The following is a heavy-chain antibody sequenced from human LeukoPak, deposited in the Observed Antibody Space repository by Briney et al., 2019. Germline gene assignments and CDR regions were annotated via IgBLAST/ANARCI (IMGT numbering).Heavy chain of an antibody. CDR3: ARRAGAYSHPYDY. V-gene: IGHV3-21*04. J-gene: IGHJ4*02. CDR2: ISSSSSYT. Sequence: GGSLRLSCAASGFTFSRYSMNWVCQAPGKGLEWVSCISSSSSYTYYVDSVKGRFTISRDNAKNSLYLQMNSLRAEDTAVYYCARRAGAYSHPYDYWGQGTLVTVSS. CDR1: GFTFSRYS. D-gene: IGHD4/OR15-4a*01.